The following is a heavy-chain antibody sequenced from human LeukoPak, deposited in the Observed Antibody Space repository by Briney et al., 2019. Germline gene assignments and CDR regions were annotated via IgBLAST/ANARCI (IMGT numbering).Heavy chain of an antibody. CDR2: IYSGGFT. V-gene: IGHV3-53*01. J-gene: IGHJ4*02. CDR3: AKGSRIYDYVWTFDY. CDR1: GFTVSSSY. Sequence: PGGSLRLSCAASGFTVSSSYMSWVRQAPGKGLEWVSVIYSGGFTYYADSVKGRFTISRDNSKNTLYLQMNSLRGEDTAVYHCAKGSRIYDYVWTFDYWGQGTLVTVSS. D-gene: IGHD3-16*01.